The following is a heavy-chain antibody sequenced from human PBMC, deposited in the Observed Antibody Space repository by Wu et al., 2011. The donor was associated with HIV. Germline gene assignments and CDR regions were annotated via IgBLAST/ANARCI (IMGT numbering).Heavy chain of an antibody. V-gene: IGHV1-69*14. CDR3: TTAGFDF. Sequence: QVQLVQSGAEMKESGSSVKVSCTPDGGTLSTYAVNWVRQAPGQGLEWMGGLIPIFNTTNYAQKFQGRVTITADKSTTTAYMEVNTLRTDDTAMFYCTTAGFDFWGQGTLVTVSS. CDR2: LIPIFNTT. CDR1: GGTLSTYA. J-gene: IGHJ4*02.